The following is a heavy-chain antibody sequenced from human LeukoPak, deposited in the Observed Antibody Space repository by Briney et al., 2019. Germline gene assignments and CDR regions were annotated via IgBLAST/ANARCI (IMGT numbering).Heavy chain of an antibody. V-gene: IGHV3-21*01. CDR3: AREDSEGFDF. J-gene: IGHJ4*02. Sequence: GSLRLSCTASGFTFSGYSMNWIRQAPGKGLEWVSSFGTRSTSIYHAGSVKGRFAISRDNAKNSLYLQMNSLRAEDTAVYYCAREDSEGFDFWGQGTLVAVSS. D-gene: IGHD2-15*01. CDR1: GFTFSGYS. CDR2: FGTRSTSI.